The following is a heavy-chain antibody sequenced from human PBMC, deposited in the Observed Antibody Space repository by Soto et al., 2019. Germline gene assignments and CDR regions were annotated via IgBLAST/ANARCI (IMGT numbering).Heavy chain of an antibody. CDR1: GFTFSNAW. V-gene: IGHV3-15*07. CDR2: IKSKTDGGTT. Sequence: GGSLRLSCAASGFTFSNAWINWVRQAPGKGLEWVGRIKSKTDGGTTDFAEPVKGRFAISRDDSYNMVYLQMSSLKIEDTAFYYCTTDSYSTIIIVRFDYWGHGTLVTVSS. D-gene: IGHD3-22*01. CDR3: TTDSYSTIIIVRFDY. J-gene: IGHJ4*01.